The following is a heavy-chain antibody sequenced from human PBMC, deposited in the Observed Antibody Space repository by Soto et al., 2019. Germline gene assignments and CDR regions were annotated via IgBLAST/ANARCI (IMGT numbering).Heavy chain of an antibody. V-gene: IGHV1-69*13. J-gene: IGHJ3*02. CDR2: INPASGTA. D-gene: IGHD5-12*01. CDR1: GYTFTDYS. CDR3: ARDREGGYAFDI. Sequence: SVKVSCKASGYTFTDYSLQWVRQAPGQRLEWMGWINPASGTANYAQKFQGRVTITADESTSTAYMELSSLRSEDTAVYYCARDREGGYAFDIWGQGTMVTVSS.